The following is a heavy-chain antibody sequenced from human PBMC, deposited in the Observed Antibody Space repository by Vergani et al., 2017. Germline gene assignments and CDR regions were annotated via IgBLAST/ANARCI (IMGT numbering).Heavy chain of an antibody. V-gene: IGHV4-30-2*01. J-gene: IGHJ2*01. Sequence: QVQLQQWGAGLLKPSQTLSLTCAVSGGSISSGGYSWSWIRQPPGKGLEWIGYIYHSGSTYYNPSLKSRVTISVDRSKNQFSLKLSSVTAADTAVYYCARARYYYDSSGYYPYWYFDLWGRGTLVTVSS. CDR3: ARARYYYDSSGYYPYWYFDL. CDR2: IYHSGST. CDR1: GGSISSGGYS. D-gene: IGHD3-22*01.